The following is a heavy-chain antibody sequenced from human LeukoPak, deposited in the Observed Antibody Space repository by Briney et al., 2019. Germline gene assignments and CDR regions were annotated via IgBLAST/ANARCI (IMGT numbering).Heavy chain of an antibody. D-gene: IGHD4-11*01. J-gene: IGHJ6*03. CDR1: GYTFTSYD. V-gene: IGHV1-8*03. CDR2: MNPNSGNT. Sequence: ASVKVSCKASGYTFTSYDINWVRQATGQGLEWMGWMNPNSGNTGYAQKFQGRVTITRNTSISTAYMELSSLRSEDTAVYYCARVRQTTLYYYYYYYMDVWGKGTTVTVSS. CDR3: ARVRQTTLYYYYYYYMDV.